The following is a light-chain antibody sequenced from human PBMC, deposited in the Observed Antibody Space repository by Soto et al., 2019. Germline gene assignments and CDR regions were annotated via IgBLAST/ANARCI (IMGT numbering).Light chain of an antibody. J-gene: IGLJ1*01. Sequence: ALTQPASVSGSPGQSITISCTGTSSDVGSYNLVSWYQQHPGKAPKLMIYEGSKRPSGVSNRFSGSKSGNTASLTISGLQAEDEADYYCCSYAGSSTFLYVFGTGTKVHRP. CDR2: EGS. CDR1: SSDVGSYNL. V-gene: IGLV2-23*03. CDR3: CSYAGSSTFLYV.